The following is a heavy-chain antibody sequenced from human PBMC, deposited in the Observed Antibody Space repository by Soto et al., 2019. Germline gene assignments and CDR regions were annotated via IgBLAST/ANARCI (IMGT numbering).Heavy chain of an antibody. D-gene: IGHD2-2*01. CDR2: ISGSGGST. J-gene: IGHJ4*02. V-gene: IGHV3-23*01. CDR1: GFTFSSYA. Sequence: GALRLSCAASGFTFSSYAMSWVRQAPGKGLEWVSAISGSGGSTYYADSVEGRFTISRDNSKNTLYLQMNSLRAEDTAVYYCAKGSPGDIVVVPAAHFDYWGQGTLVTVSS. CDR3: AKGSPGDIVVVPAAHFDY.